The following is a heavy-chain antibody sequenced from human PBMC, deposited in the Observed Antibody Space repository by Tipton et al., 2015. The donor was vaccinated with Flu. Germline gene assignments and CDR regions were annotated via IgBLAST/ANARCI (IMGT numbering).Heavy chain of an antibody. Sequence: TLSLTCNVSGDSMRSFYWSWIRQSPGKGLEWIGYVLYGGSTNYNPSLKSRVTISMDTSKKQFSLNLSSVSAADTATYYCARDSSGWSVFDYWGQGTPVTVSS. V-gene: IGHV4-59*01. CDR3: ARDSSGWSVFDY. CDR2: VLYGGST. D-gene: IGHD6-19*01. CDR1: GDSMRSFY. J-gene: IGHJ4*02.